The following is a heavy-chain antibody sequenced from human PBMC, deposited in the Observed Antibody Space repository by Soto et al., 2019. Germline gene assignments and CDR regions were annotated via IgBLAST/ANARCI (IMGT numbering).Heavy chain of an antibody. J-gene: IGHJ3*02. V-gene: IGHV4-39*01. CDR1: GGSIISSSYY. CDR2: IYNSRTT. Sequence: PSGTLSLTCTVSGGSIISSSYYWGWIRQPPGKGLEWIGNIYNSRTTYYNPSLKSRVTISADTSKNQFSLNLSSVTAADTAVYYCASPVDYGGNSGHAFDIWGQGTTVTVSS. CDR3: ASPVDYGGNSGHAFDI. D-gene: IGHD4-17*01.